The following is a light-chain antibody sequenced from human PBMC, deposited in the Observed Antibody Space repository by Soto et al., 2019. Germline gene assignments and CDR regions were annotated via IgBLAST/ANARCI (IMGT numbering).Light chain of an antibody. Sequence: EIVMTQSPATLSVSPGERVTLSCRASQSVGNNLAWYKQKSGQAPRLLIYAASTRAAGVPVRFSGSGSGTDFTLTISRLEPEDFALYYCQQYGGSPITFGLGTRLEIK. CDR3: QQYGGSPIT. V-gene: IGKV3-20*01. J-gene: IGKJ5*01. CDR1: QSVGNN. CDR2: AAS.